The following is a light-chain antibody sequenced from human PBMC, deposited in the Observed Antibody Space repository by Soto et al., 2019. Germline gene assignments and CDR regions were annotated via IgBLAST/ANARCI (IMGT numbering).Light chain of an antibody. V-gene: IGKV3-15*01. Sequence: EIVMTQSPASLSVSVGERVTLSCWASQCISNNLAWYQQKPGKVPSLLIYAASTWETGIPSRFSGSGSGTEFTLTISSLQSEDFATYYCQKYNNWPPLTFGQGTKVEIK. CDR3: QKYNNWPPLT. CDR2: AAS. CDR1: QCISNN. J-gene: IGKJ1*01.